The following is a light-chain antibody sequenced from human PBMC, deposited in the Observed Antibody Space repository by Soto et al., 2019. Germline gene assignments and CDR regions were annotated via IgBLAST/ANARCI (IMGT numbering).Light chain of an antibody. V-gene: IGKV1-39*01. CDR2: GAS. CDR1: QSISDY. Sequence: DIQMTQSPSSLSASVGDTVTITCWPSQSISDYLNWYQQTPGNAPRFLIYGASSLQSGVPSRFSGSGSGTNFTLTISSLQLEDFATYFCQQSYRSLITFGQGTRLEIK. J-gene: IGKJ5*01. CDR3: QQSYRSLIT.